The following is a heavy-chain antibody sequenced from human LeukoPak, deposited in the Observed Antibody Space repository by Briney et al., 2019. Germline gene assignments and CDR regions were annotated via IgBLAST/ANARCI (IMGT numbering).Heavy chain of an antibody. D-gene: IGHD1-1*01. V-gene: IGHV1-46*01. Sequence: ASVKVSCKASGYTFTSYYMHWVRQAPGQGLEWMGIINPSGGSTSYAQKFQGRVTMTRDTSASTVYMELSSLRSEDTAVYYCARDQPRNWPFDYWGQGTLVTVSS. J-gene: IGHJ4*02. CDR3: ARDQPRNWPFDY. CDR1: GYTFTSYY. CDR2: INPSGGST.